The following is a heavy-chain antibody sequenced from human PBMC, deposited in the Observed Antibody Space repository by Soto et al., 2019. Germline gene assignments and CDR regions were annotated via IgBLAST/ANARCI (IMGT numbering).Heavy chain of an antibody. CDR3: AREPFGRFDP. D-gene: IGHD3-10*01. V-gene: IGHV1-69*01. J-gene: IGHJ5*02. Sequence: QMQLVQSGPEVKKPGSSVKVSCKASGDSFGSYAVSWVRQAPGQGLEWMGGIIPVFGTTNYTQKFQGRVTITADDSTTTAYMALSSLRSDDTAVYYCAREPFGRFDPWGQGTLVTVSS. CDR2: IIPVFGTT. CDR1: GDSFGSYA.